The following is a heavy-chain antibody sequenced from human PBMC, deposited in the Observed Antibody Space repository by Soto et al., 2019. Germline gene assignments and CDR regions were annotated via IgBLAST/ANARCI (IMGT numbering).Heavy chain of an antibody. CDR3: AARHFWSRPWSDRRLDY. CDR1: SDSINSSHW. J-gene: IGHJ4*02. D-gene: IGHD3-3*02. V-gene: IGHV4-4*02. Sequence: SETLSLTCCVSSDSINSSHWWNWVRQPPEKGLEWIGQISHSGNTSYNPSLTSRVTISVDKSKSHFSLNLTSVTAADTAVYYCAARHFWSRPWSDRRLDYWSKGTLRAASS. CDR2: ISHSGNT.